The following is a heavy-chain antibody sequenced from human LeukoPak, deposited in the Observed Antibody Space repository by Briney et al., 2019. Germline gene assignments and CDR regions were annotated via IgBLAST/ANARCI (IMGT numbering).Heavy chain of an antibody. V-gene: IGHV4-59*01. D-gene: IGHD3-16*01. CDR2: IYYSGST. CDR3: ARDFGYYDYVWGRGTIDY. Sequence: PSETLSLTCTVSGGSISSYYWSWIRQPPGKGLEWIGYIYYSGSTNYNPSLKSRVTISVDTSKNQFSLKLSSVTAADTAVYYCARDFGYYDYVWGRGTIDYWGQGTLVTVSS. CDR1: GGSISSYY. J-gene: IGHJ4*02.